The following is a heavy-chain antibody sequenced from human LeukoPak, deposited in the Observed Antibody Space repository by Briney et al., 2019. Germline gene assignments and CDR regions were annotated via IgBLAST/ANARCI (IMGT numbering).Heavy chain of an antibody. J-gene: IGHJ6*02. Sequence: ASVKVSCKASGYTFTSYYMHWVRQAPGQGLEWMGIINPSGGSTSYAQKFQGRVTMTRDTSTSTVYMELSSLRSEDTAVYYCARAKEVRYDFWSGYYTPDYYYHGMDVWGQGTTVTVSS. D-gene: IGHD3-3*01. CDR2: INPSGGST. CDR1: GYTFTSYY. V-gene: IGHV1-46*01. CDR3: ARAKEVRYDFWSGYYTPDYYYHGMDV.